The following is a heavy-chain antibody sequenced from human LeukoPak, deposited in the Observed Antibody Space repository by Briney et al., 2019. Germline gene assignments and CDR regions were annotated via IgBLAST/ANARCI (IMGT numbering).Heavy chain of an antibody. D-gene: IGHD3-22*01. V-gene: IGHV4-4*09. CDR3: ARSSGYYDSSGYQFLFDY. J-gene: IGHJ4*02. CDR1: GGSISSYQ. CDR2: IYTSGST. Sequence: SETLSLTCTVSGGSISSYQWNWIRQPPGKGLEWIGYIYTSGSTNYNPSLKSRVTISVDKSKNQFSLNLSSVTAADTAVYYCARSSGYYDSSGYQFLFDYWGQGTLVTVPS.